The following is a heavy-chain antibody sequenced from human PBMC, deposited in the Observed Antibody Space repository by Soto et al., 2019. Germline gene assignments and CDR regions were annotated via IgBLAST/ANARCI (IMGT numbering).Heavy chain of an antibody. D-gene: IGHD2-2*01. CDR2: ISGDSDRT. CDR3: AKESCSSTNCYYSDY. CDR1: GFSFRSYA. J-gene: IGHJ4*02. V-gene: IGHV3-23*01. Sequence: GGSLRLSCAASGFSFRSYAMSWVRQAPGKGLEWVSIISGDSDRTYYADSVKGRFTISRDNSRETLYLQMNSLRAEDTAIYFCAKESCSSTNCYYSDYGGQGTLVTVSS.